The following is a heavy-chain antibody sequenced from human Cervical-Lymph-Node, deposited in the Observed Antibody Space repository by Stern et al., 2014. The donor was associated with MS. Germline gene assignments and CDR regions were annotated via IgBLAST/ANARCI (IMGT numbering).Heavy chain of an antibody. V-gene: IGHV1-69*01. CDR2: IIPMFGIA. Sequence: QVQLVQYGAEVKKPGSSGKVSCKASGGTISNYIIGWVRQAPGQGLEWMGGIIPMFGIANYAEKFQDRVTITADESTSTAYMDLSSLRSEDTAVYYCARATSDYIWGTYRFLDSWGQGTLVIVSS. J-gene: IGHJ4*02. CDR3: ARATSDYIWGTYRFLDS. D-gene: IGHD3-16*02. CDR1: GGTISNYI.